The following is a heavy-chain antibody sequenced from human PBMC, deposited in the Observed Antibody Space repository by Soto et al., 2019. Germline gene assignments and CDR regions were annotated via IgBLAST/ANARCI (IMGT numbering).Heavy chain of an antibody. J-gene: IGHJ4*02. V-gene: IGHV4-59*01. Sequence: QVQLQESGPGLVKPSETLSLTCTVSGDSISPYHWSWIRQPPGKGLEWIGYFVQSGSTSFNPSLRSRAAISVDTSKNQFSLKLTSVTAADTAVYYCARSLRGLDSGDYWGQGTLVTVSS. CDR1: GDSISPYH. D-gene: IGHD3-10*01. CDR3: ARSLRGLDSGDY. CDR2: FVQSGST.